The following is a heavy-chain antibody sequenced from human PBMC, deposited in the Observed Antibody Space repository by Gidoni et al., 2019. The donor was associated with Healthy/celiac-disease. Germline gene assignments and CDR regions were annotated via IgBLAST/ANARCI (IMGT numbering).Heavy chain of an antibody. CDR1: GGSFSGYY. Sequence: QVQLQQWGAGLLKPSETLSLTCAVYGGSFSGYYWSWIRQPPGKGLEWIGEINHSGSTNYNPSLKSRVTISVDTSKNQFSLKLSSVTAADTAVYYCARVGRQQLPRGDFDYWGQGTLVTVSS. D-gene: IGHD6-13*01. J-gene: IGHJ4*02. V-gene: IGHV4-34*01. CDR3: ARVGRQQLPRGDFDY. CDR2: INHSGST.